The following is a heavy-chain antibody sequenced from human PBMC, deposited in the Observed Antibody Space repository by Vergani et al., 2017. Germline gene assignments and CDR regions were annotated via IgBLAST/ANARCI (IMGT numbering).Heavy chain of an antibody. CDR3: AKVGRSEVAGTFGAFDI. Sequence: EVQLLESGGDLVQPGGSLRLSCAASGFTFIMPAMSWVRQAPGKGLEWVSTPSASDRRTHYADSVKGRFTISRDISKNTLFLHMNSLRPEDTAVYYCAKVGRSEVAGTFGAFDIWGQGTMVTVSS. CDR1: GFTFIMPA. CDR2: PSASDRRT. J-gene: IGHJ3*02. V-gene: IGHV3-23*01. D-gene: IGHD6-19*01.